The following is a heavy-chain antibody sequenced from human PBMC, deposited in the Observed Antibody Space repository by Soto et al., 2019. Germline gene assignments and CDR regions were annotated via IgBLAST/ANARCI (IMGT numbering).Heavy chain of an antibody. V-gene: IGHV1-69*01. Sequence: QVQLMQSGAEVTKPGSSVKVSCKASGGPFNTFGISWVRQAPGQGLEWMGGIIPKYGTTNYARRFQGRVTITANESTTTAYLEFSSLRHDDTAIYYCARTRQRRPVFYVDYWGQGTPISVTS. CDR2: IIPKYGTT. J-gene: IGHJ4*02. D-gene: IGHD2-2*01. CDR3: ARTRQRRPVFYVDY. CDR1: GGPFNTFG.